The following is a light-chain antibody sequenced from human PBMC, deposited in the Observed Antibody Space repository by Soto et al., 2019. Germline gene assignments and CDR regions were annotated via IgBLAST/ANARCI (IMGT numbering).Light chain of an antibody. CDR3: NSYTTLSNRV. J-gene: IGLJ1*01. CDR1: STDIGAYNY. V-gene: IGLV2-14*01. Sequence: QSALTQPASVSGSPGQSITISCTGTSTDIGAYNYVSWYQQHPGKAPKLLIYEVTNRPSGVSNRFSGSKSGNTASLTISGLQAEDEAKYYCNSYTTLSNRVFGTGNKVTVL. CDR2: EVT.